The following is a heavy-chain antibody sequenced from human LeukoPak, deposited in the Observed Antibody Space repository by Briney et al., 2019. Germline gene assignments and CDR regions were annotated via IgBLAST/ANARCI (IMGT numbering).Heavy chain of an antibody. V-gene: IGHV4-34*09. CDR3: AREIAPHGPAGD. CDR1: GVSFSGYY. Sequence: SETLSLTCAVYGVSFSGYYWSWIRQPPGKGLEWIGYIYYSGSTYYNPSLKSRVTISVDTSKNQFSLKLSSVTAADTAVYYCAREIAPHGPAGDWGQGTLVVVSS. D-gene: IGHD2-21*01. J-gene: IGHJ4*02. CDR2: IYYSGST.